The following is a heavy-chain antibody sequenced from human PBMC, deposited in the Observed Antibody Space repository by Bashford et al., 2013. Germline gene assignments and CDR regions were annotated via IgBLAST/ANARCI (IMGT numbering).Heavy chain of an antibody. CDR3: ARDRSLRDYGGNSPNDY. D-gene: IGHD4-23*01. V-gene: IGHV1-18*01. CDR1: GYTFTNYG. CDR2: ISAYNGNT. J-gene: IGHJ4*02. Sequence: ASVKVSCKASGYTFTNYGISWVRQAPGQGLEWMGWISAYNGNTNYAQKLQGRVTMTTDTSTTTAYMELRSLRSDDTAVYYCARDRSLRDYGGNSPNDYWGQGTLVTVSS.